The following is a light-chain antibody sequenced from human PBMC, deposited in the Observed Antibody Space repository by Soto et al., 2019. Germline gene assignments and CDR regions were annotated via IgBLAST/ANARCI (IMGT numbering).Light chain of an antibody. CDR2: VVT. V-gene: IGLV2-14*01. Sequence: QSALSQPASVSGSPGQSITMSCTGSSSDFGDDKYVSWYQQQPGKGPNLLIYVVTNRPSGVSNRFSGSKSGNTASLTISGLQVEDEAYYFCGSFTTRRIWLFGGGTKLTVL. CDR1: SSDFGDDKY. CDR3: GSFTTRRIWL. J-gene: IGLJ3*02.